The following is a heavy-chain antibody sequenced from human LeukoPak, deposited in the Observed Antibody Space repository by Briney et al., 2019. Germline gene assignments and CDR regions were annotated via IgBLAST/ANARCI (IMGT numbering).Heavy chain of an antibody. V-gene: IGHV4-39*01. CDR1: GGSLSSSIYY. Sequence: PSETLSLTCTVSGGSLSSSIYYWGWIRPPPGKGLEWIGSIYYSGSTYYNPSLKSRVTISVDTSKNQFSLKLSSVTAADTAVYYCASHRVGATAFYYFDYWGQGTLVTVSS. CDR2: IYYSGST. CDR3: ASHRVGATAFYYFDY. D-gene: IGHD1-26*01. J-gene: IGHJ4*02.